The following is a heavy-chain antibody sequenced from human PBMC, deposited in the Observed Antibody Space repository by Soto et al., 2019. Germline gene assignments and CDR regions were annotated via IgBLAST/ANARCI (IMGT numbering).Heavy chain of an antibody. D-gene: IGHD3-22*01. CDR1: GFSVSSYF. CDR2: LHSGGST. J-gene: IGHJ4*02. Sequence: EVQLVESGGGLVQPGGSLRLSCAASGFSVSSYFMTWVRQAPGKGLEWVSVLHSGGSTYYADSVRGRFTISRDDSKNTLYLQVNGLRAEDTAVYYCTRGGSGYPMYYFDYWGRGTLVTVSP. V-gene: IGHV3-66*01. CDR3: TRGGSGYPMYYFDY.